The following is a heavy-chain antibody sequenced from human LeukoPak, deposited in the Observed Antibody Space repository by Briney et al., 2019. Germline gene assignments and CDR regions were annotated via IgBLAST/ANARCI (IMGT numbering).Heavy chain of an antibody. CDR3: AKKPYNWNHGKVQLHFHR. V-gene: IGHV3-30*02. J-gene: IGHJ1*01. CDR1: GFTFSSYG. D-gene: IGHD1-20*01. CDR2: IRYDGSNK. Sequence: GGSLRLSCAASGFTFSSYGMHWVRQTPGKGLEWVAFIRYDGSNKYYADSVKGRFTISRDNSKNTLYLQMNSLRAEDTAVYYCAKKPYNWNHGKVQLHFHRWGQGTLVTVSS.